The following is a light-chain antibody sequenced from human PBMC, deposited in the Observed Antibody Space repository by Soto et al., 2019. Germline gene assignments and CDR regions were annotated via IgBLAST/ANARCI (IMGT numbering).Light chain of an antibody. CDR3: QQYNSYSGT. V-gene: IGKV1-5*01. CDR1: QSISSY. CDR2: DAS. Sequence: DIQMAQSQSSLSASVGDIVTITCRASQSISSYLNWYQQKQGKAPKLLIYDASSLESGVPSRFSGSGSGTEFTLTISSLQPDDFATYYCQQYNSYSGTFGQGTKVDIK. J-gene: IGKJ1*01.